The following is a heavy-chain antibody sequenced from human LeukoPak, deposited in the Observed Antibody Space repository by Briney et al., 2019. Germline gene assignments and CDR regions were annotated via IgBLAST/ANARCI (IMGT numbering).Heavy chain of an antibody. CDR1: GGTFSSYA. Sequence: ASVKVSCKASGGTFSSYAISWVRQAPGQGLEWMGGIIPIFGTANYAQKFQGRVTITTDESTSTAYMELSSLRSEDTAVYYCARGLVNYYYYYMDVWGKGTTVTVSS. V-gene: IGHV1-69*05. CDR2: IIPIFGTA. J-gene: IGHJ6*03. CDR3: ARGLVNYYYYYMDV. D-gene: IGHD6-6*01.